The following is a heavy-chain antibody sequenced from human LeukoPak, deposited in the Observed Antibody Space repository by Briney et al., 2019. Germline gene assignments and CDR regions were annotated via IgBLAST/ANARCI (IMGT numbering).Heavy chain of an antibody. D-gene: IGHD1-26*01. Sequence: PVGSLRLSCAASGFTVNSNYMSWVRQAPGKGLEWVSVISTGGTTYYADSVKGRFTISRDNSKSTLYLQMNSLRAEDTALYYCARGGDIVGDIGSAFDIWGPGTPVTVSS. CDR2: ISTGGTT. CDR3: ARGGDIVGDIGSAFDI. CDR1: GFTVNSNY. V-gene: IGHV3-53*01. J-gene: IGHJ3*02.